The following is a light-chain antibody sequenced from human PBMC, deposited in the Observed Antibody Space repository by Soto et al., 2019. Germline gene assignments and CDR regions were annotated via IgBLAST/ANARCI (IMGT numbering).Light chain of an antibody. V-gene: IGKV2-30*01. CDR1: QSLVDSDGNTY. J-gene: IGKJ1*01. CDR3: LQGTHWPWT. CDR2: KVS. Sequence: DVVVTQSPLALPVTLGQPASISCRSTQSLVDSDGNTYLTWLQQRPVQSPRRLIYKVSNRDSGVPDRFSGSGSGTDFTLKIRGVEAEDVGVYYCLQGTHWPWTLCQWTQVEIK.